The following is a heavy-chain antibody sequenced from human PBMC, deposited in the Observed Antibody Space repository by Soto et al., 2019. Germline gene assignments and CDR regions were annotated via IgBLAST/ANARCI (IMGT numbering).Heavy chain of an antibody. CDR1: GGTFSSYA. D-gene: IGHD6-13*01. J-gene: IGHJ4*02. CDR2: IIPIFGTA. Sequence: ASVKVSCKASGGTFSSYAISWVRQAPGQGLEWMGGIIPIFGTANYAQKFQGRVTITADESTSTAYMELSSLRSEDTAVYYCARVGGIAAAGTWSDYWGQGTLVTVS. CDR3: ARVGGIAAAGTWSDY. V-gene: IGHV1-69*13.